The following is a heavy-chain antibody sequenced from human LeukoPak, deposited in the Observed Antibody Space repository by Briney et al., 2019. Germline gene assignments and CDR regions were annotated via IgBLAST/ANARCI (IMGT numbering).Heavy chain of an antibody. CDR2: INPTTRGT. V-gene: IGHV1-2*02. D-gene: IGHD3-22*01. CDR1: GYAFTGYY. Sequence: ASVKVSCKASGYAFTGYYMHWVRQAPGQGLEWMGWINPTTRGTNYAQKFQGRVTMTGDTSISTVYMELSRLTSDDTAVYYCAGLYYDINHSFDYWGQGTLVTVSS. J-gene: IGHJ4*02. CDR3: AGLYYDINHSFDY.